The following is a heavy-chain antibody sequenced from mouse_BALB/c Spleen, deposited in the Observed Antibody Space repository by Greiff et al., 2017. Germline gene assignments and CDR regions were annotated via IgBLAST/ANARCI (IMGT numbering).Heavy chain of an antibody. J-gene: IGHJ3*01. CDR1: GFTFSDYY. D-gene: IGHD2-14*01. CDR2: ISDGGSYT. Sequence: DVQLVESGGGLVKPGGSLKLSCAASGFTFSDYYMYWVRQTPEKRLEWVATISDGGSYTYYPDSVKGRFTISRDNAKNNLYLQMSSLKSEDTAMYYCARAAYYRYDEGAWFAYWGQGTLVTVSA. CDR3: ARAAYYRYDEGAWFAY. V-gene: IGHV5-4*02.